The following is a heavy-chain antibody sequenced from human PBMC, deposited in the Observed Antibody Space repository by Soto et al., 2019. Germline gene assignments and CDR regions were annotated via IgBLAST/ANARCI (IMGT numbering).Heavy chain of an antibody. Sequence: GGSLRLSCSASGFTFSSYAMHWVRQAPGKGLEYVSAISSNGGSTYYADSVKGRFTISRDNSKNTLYLQMSSLRAEDTAVYYCVKEEIAAAGTLDYWGQGTLVTVSS. V-gene: IGHV3-64D*09. J-gene: IGHJ4*02. CDR2: ISSNGGST. D-gene: IGHD6-13*01. CDR1: GFTFSSYA. CDR3: VKEEIAAAGTLDY.